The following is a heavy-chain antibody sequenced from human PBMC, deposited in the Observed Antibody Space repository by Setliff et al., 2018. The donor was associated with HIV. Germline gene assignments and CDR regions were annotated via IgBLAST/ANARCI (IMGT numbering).Heavy chain of an antibody. CDR3: ARDPGYKSTWYGVFDI. CDR1: GYTFSDYY. Sequence: ASVKVSCKASGYTFSDYYMHWVRQAPGQGLEWMGWINPNSGGTNYAQKFQGRVNMTRDTSISTTYMELSRLRSDDTAVYYYARDPGYKSTWYGVFDIWGQGTMVTVSS. CDR2: INPNSGGT. V-gene: IGHV1-2*02. J-gene: IGHJ3*02. D-gene: IGHD6-13*01.